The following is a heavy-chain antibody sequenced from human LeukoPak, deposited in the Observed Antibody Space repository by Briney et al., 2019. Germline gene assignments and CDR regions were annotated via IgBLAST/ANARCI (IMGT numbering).Heavy chain of an antibody. CDR1: GDSVSSNSAA. J-gene: IGHJ4*02. D-gene: IGHD6-19*01. Sequence: SHTLSLTCSISGDSVSSNSAAWNRIRQSPSRGLEWLGRTYYRSKWYNDYAVSVKSRITIHPDTSKNQFSLQLNSVTPEDTAVYYCARDPSSGWYYFDYWGQGTLVTVSS. CDR3: ARDPSSGWYYFDY. V-gene: IGHV6-1*01. CDR2: TYYRSKWYN.